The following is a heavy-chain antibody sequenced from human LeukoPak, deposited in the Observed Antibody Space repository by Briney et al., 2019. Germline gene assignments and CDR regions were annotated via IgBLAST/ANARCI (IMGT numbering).Heavy chain of an antibody. Sequence: SVTDSFKATGYTSPNFHIHGVRQASEQDLERMGWMNPNSGKTGYRQELQGRVTMTTNTSISIAYMELSSLRTEDTAIYSCGRGYAMDVWGQGTTVTVSS. CDR1: GYTSPNFH. CDR2: MNPNSGKT. V-gene: IGHV1-8*01. CDR3: GRGYAMDV. J-gene: IGHJ6*02.